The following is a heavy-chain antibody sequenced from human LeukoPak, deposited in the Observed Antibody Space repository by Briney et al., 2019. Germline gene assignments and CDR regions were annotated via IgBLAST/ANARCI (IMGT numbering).Heavy chain of an antibody. V-gene: IGHV4-30-2*01. D-gene: IGHD3-22*01. Sequence: SQTLSLTCTVSGGSISSGGYYWSWIRQHPGKGLEWIGYIYHSGSTYYNPSLKSRVTISVDRSKNQFSLKLSSVTAADTAVYYCARDSGDSSGYWFDYWGQGTLVTVSS. CDR2: IYHSGST. J-gene: IGHJ4*02. CDR1: GGSISSGGYY. CDR3: ARDSGDSSGYWFDY.